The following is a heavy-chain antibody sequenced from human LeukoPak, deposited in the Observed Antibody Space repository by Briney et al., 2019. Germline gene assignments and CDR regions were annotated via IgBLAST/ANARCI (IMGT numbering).Heavy chain of an antibody. D-gene: IGHD3-10*01. J-gene: IGHJ4*02. Sequence: SETLSLTCAVYGGSFSGYYWSWIRQPPGKGLGWIGEINHSGSTNYNPSLKSRVTISVDTSKNQFSLKLSSVTAADTAVYYCASNSFDYYGSGSYPVDYWGQGTLVTVSS. CDR1: GGSFSGYY. CDR3: ASNSFDYYGSGSYPVDY. V-gene: IGHV4-34*01. CDR2: INHSGST.